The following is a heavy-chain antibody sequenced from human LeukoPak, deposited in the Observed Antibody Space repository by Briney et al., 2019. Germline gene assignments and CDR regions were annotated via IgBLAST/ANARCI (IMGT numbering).Heavy chain of an antibody. CDR2: IDPSDSYT. V-gene: IGHV5-10-1*01. J-gene: IGHJ4*02. CDR1: GYSFTSYW. Sequence: GESLKISCKGSGYSFTSYWISWVRQMPGKGLEWMGRIDPSDSYTNYSPSFQGHVTISADKSLSTAYLQWGSLKASDTAMYYCAREGRSSSPMDYWGQGTLVTVSS. CDR3: AREGRSSSPMDY. D-gene: IGHD6-6*01.